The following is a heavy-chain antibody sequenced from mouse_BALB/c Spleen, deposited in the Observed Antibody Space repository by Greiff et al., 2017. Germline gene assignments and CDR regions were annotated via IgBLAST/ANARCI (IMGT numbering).Heavy chain of an antibody. D-gene: IGHD1-1*01. Sequence: EVMLVESGGGLVKPGGSLKLSCAASGFTFSSYAMSWVRQTPEKRLEWVASISSGGSTYYPDSVKGRFTISRDNARNILYLQMSSLRSEDTAMYYCAREGFYYGSSYLDYWGQGTTLTVSS. CDR1: GFTFSSYA. J-gene: IGHJ2*01. V-gene: IGHV5-6-5*01. CDR2: ISSGGST. CDR3: AREGFYYGSSYLDY.